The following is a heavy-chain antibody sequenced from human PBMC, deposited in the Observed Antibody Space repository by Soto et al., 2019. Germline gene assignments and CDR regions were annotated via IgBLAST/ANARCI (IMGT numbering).Heavy chain of an antibody. CDR1: GYTFTGYY. D-gene: IGHD3-16*01. CDR2: INPSGGST. J-gene: IGHJ6*02. Sequence: ASVKVSCKASGYTFTGYYMHWVRQAPGQGLEWMGIINPSGGSTSYAQKFQGRVTMTRDTSTSTVYIELSSLRSEDTAVYYCARDLGGAAAYYYYYGMDVWGQGTTVTVSS. CDR3: ARDLGGAAAYYYYYGMDV. V-gene: IGHV1-46*03.